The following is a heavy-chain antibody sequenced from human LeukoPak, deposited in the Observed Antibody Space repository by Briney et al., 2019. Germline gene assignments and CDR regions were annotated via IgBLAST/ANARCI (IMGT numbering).Heavy chain of an antibody. D-gene: IGHD3-10*01. V-gene: IGHV3-13*01. J-gene: IGHJ4*02. CDR3: ARGQYMIRGIDLPDC. CDR1: GFAFSAHD. CDR2: IGIGGDT. Sequence: GGSLRLSCAASGFAFSAHDMHWVRQAAGKSLEWVSAIGIGGDTHYADSVKGRFTISRENAKNSLYLQMNSLTAEDTALYYCARGQYMIRGIDLPDCWGQGTLVTVSS.